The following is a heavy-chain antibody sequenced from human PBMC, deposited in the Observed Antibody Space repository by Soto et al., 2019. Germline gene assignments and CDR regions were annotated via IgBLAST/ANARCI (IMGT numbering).Heavy chain of an antibody. V-gene: IGHV5-51*01. J-gene: IGHJ4*02. CDR2: IYPGDSDT. D-gene: IGHD6-25*01. CDR1: GYSFATYW. CDR3: VRLRAADRNDY. Sequence: PGESLKISCKGSGYSFATYWIGWVRQMPGRGLEWMGIIYPGDSDTRYSPSFQGQVTISADKSITTAYLQWSSLKASDTAMYYCVRLRAADRNDYWGQGTLVTVSS.